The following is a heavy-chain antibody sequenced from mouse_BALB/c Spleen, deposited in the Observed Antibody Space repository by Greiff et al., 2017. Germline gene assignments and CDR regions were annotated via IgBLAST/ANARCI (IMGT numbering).Heavy chain of an antibody. J-gene: IGHJ2*01. CDR2: ISNGGGST. Sequence: EVHLVESGGGLVQPGGSLKLSCAASGFTFSSYTMSWVRQTPEKRLEWVAYISNGGGSTYYPDTVKGRFTISRDNAKNTLYLQMSSLKSEDTAMYYCARLLYYFDYWGQGTTLTVSS. CDR1: GFTFSSYT. V-gene: IGHV5-12-2*01. CDR3: ARLLYYFDY.